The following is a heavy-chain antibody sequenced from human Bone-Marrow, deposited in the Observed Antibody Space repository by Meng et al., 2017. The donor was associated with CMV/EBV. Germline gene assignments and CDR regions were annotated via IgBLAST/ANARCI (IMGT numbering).Heavy chain of an antibody. J-gene: IGHJ4*02. CDR2: IIPILGIA. CDR3: ARGKISQGFLLDS. CDR1: GGTFSSYA. D-gene: IGHD3-3*01. V-gene: IGHV1-69*10. Sequence: SVKVSCKASGGTFSSYAISWVRQAPGQGLEWMGGIIPILGIAYYAQKFQGRVTITADKSTSTAYMELSSLRSEDTALYYCARGKISQGFLLDSWGQGTLVTFAS.